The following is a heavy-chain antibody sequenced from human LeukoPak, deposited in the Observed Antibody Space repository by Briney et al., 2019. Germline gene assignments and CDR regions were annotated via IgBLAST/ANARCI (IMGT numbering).Heavy chain of an antibody. D-gene: IGHD3-16*01. Sequence: PSETLSLTCTVSGVSIRSNSDYWAWLRQSPGKGLEWIGEINHSGSTNYNPSLKSRVTISVDTSKNQFSLKLSSVTAADTAVYYCARDFPWGGQPDYWGQGTLVTVSS. J-gene: IGHJ4*02. CDR3: ARDFPWGGQPDY. CDR2: INHSGST. V-gene: IGHV4-39*07. CDR1: GVSIRSNSDY.